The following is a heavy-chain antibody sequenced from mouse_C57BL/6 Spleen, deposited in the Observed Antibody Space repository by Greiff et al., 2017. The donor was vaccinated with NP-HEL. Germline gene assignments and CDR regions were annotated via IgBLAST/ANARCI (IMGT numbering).Heavy chain of an antibody. CDR3: ARLIYYDYDANFDY. D-gene: IGHD2-4*01. CDR1: GYTFTDYY. J-gene: IGHJ2*01. CDR2: INPNNGGT. V-gene: IGHV1-26*01. Sequence: EVQLQQSGPELVKPGASVKISCKASGYTFTDYYMNWVKQSHGKSLEWIGDINPNNGGTSYNQKFKGKATLTVDKSSSTAYMELRSLTSEDSAVYYCARLIYYDYDANFDYWGQGTTLTVSS.